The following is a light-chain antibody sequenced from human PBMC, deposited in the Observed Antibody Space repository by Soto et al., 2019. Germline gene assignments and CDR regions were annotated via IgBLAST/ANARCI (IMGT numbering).Light chain of an antibody. CDR2: GAS. CDR1: QSVSNNY. CDR3: QHYGSSPWT. V-gene: IGKV3-20*01. Sequence: EIVLTQSPGTLSWSPGERATLSCRASQSVSNNYLAWYQQKPGQAPRLLIYGASSRATGIPDRFSGSGSGTDFTLTINRLEPEDCAVYYCQHYGSSPWTFGQGTTVEIK. J-gene: IGKJ1*01.